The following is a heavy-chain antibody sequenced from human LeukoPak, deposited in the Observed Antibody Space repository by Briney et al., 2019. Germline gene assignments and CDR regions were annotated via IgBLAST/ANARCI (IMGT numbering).Heavy chain of an antibody. Sequence: PSETLSLTCTVSGGSISSSSYYWGWIRQPPGKGLEWIGSIYYSGSTYYNPSLKSRVTISVDTSKNQFSLKLSSVTAADTAVYYCARQGIPDRGVGKGAAAGYYFDYWGQGTLVTVST. J-gene: IGHJ4*02. D-gene: IGHD6-13*01. CDR1: GGSISSSSYY. CDR3: ARQGIPDRGVGKGAAAGYYFDY. V-gene: IGHV4-39*01. CDR2: IYYSGST.